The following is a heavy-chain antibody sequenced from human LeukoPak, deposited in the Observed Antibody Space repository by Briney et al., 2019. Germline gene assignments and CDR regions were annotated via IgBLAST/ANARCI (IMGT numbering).Heavy chain of an antibody. CDR2: IYYTGNT. Sequence: PSETLSLTCTVSGGSISSDTYHWGWIRQPPGKGLEWIGSIYYTGNTYYNPSLKSRVTISVDTSKNQFSLNLRSVTAADTAIYFCATTYGYWFDPWGQGTLVTVSS. CDR1: GGSISSDTYH. J-gene: IGHJ5*02. V-gene: IGHV4-39*01. D-gene: IGHD5-24*01. CDR3: ATTYGYWFDP.